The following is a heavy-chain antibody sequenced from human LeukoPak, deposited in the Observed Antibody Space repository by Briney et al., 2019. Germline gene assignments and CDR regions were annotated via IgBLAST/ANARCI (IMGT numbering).Heavy chain of an antibody. CDR2: IYYSGST. V-gene: IGHV4-39*07. Sequence: SETLSLTCTVSGGSISSTSYYWGWIRQPPGKGLEWIGSIYYSGSTFYNPSLKSRVTISVDTSKNQFSLKVSSVTAADTAVYYCARGGIAVAVDYWGQGTLVTVSS. CDR3: ARGGIAVAVDY. D-gene: IGHD6-19*01. J-gene: IGHJ4*02. CDR1: GGSISSTSYY.